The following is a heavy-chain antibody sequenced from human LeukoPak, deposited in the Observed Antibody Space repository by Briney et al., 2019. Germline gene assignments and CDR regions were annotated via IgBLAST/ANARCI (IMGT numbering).Heavy chain of an antibody. CDR1: GFTFSSYE. CDR2: IYSGGST. V-gene: IGHV3-53*01. J-gene: IGHJ4*02. CDR3: AILDY. Sequence: GGSLRLSCAASGFTFSSYEMNWVRQAPGKGLEWVSVIYSGGSTYYADSVKGRFTISRDNSKNTLYLQMNSLRAEDRAVYYCAILDYWGQGTLVTVSS.